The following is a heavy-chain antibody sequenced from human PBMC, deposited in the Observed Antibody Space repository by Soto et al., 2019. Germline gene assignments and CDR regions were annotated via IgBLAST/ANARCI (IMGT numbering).Heavy chain of an antibody. J-gene: IGHJ6*04. CDR2: IDNAGTDS. CDR1: GFTLSGRS. V-gene: IGHV3-74*01. D-gene: IGHD3-10*01. Sequence: EVQLVESGGGLVQPGGCLRLSCAASGFTLSGRSMHWVRQAPGKGLVWVSGIDNAGTDSTYADSVKGRFTSSRDNAKNMLYLQMNSLSVEDTAVYYCARGWFGPDVWGKGTTVTVSS. CDR3: ARGWFGPDV.